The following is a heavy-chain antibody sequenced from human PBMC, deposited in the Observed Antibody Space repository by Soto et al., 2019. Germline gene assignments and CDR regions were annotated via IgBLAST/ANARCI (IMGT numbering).Heavy chain of an antibody. CDR2: IYPGDSDT. CDR3: ARQGDESGYYSRSLGMDV. J-gene: IGHJ6*02. D-gene: IGHD3-3*01. CDR1: GYSFTSYW. Sequence: GESLKISCKGSGYSFTSYWIGWVRQMPGKGLEWMGIIYPGDSDTRYSPSFQGQVTISADKSISTAYLQWSSLKASDTAMYYCARQGDESGYYSRSLGMDVWGQGTTVTVSS. V-gene: IGHV5-51*01.